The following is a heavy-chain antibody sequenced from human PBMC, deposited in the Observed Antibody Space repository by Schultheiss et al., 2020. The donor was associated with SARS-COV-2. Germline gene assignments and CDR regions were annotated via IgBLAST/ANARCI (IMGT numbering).Heavy chain of an antibody. D-gene: IGHD4-17*01. CDR2: INPNSGGT. Sequence: ASVKVSCKASGYTFTGYYMHWVRQAPGQGLAWMGRINPNSGGTNYAQKFQGRVTMTRDTSISTAYMELSRLRSDDTAVYYCARGDYVDYDYYYGMDVWGQGTTVTVSS. J-gene: IGHJ6*02. CDR1: GYTFTGYY. CDR3: ARGDYVDYDYYYGMDV. V-gene: IGHV1-2*06.